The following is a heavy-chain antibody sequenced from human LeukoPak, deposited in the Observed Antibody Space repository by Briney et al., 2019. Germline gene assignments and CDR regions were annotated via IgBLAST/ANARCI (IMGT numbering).Heavy chain of an antibody. D-gene: IGHD6-19*01. CDR1: GFTFSSYW. Sequence: GGSLRPSCAPSGFTFSSYWMSWVRQAPGKGLEWVANIKQDGSEKYYVDSVKGRFTISRDNAKNSLYLQMNSLRAEDTAVYYCARVGIAVYYYYMDVWGKGTTVTISS. V-gene: IGHV3-7*01. CDR2: IKQDGSEK. J-gene: IGHJ6*03. CDR3: ARVGIAVYYYYMDV.